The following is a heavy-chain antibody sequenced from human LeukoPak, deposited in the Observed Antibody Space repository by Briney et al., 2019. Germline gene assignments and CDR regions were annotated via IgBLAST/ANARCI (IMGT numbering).Heavy chain of an antibody. V-gene: IGHV3-23*01. D-gene: IGHD6-19*01. J-gene: IGHJ3*02. CDR3: AKSSDVGYSNGWYNGFDI. CDR2: IRGGGVST. CDR1: GFTFSSYA. Sequence: GGSLRLSCAASGFTFSSYAMSWVRQAPGKGLEWVSVIRGGGVSTYYADSVKGRFTVSRDNSKNTLYLQMNGLRAEDTALYYCAKSSDVGYSNGWYNGFDIWGQGTPVTVSS.